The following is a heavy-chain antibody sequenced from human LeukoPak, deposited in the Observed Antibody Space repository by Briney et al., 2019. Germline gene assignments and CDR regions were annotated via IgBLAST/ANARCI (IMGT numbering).Heavy chain of an antibody. J-gene: IGHJ5*02. CDR1: GYTFTGYY. CDR3: ARRVVRGNWFDP. Sequence: ASVKVSCKASGYTFTGYYMHWVRQAPGQGLEWMGRINPNSGGTNYAQKFQGRVTMTRDTSISTAYMELSRLRSDDTAVYYFARRVVRGNWFDPWGQGTLVTVSS. D-gene: IGHD4-23*01. V-gene: IGHV1-2*06. CDR2: INPNSGGT.